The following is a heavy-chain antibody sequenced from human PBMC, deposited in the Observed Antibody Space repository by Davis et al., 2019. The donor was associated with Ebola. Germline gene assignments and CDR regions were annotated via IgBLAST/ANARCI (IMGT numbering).Heavy chain of an antibody. CDR3: ARGDWFDP. CDR2: IYYSGST. CDR1: GGSVSSGSYY. Sequence: SETLSLTCTVSGGSVSSGSYYWSWIRQPPGKGLEWIGYIYYSGSTNYNPSLKSRVTISVDTSKNQFSLKLSSVTAADTAVYYCARGDWFDPWGQGTLVTVSS. V-gene: IGHV4-61*01. J-gene: IGHJ5*02.